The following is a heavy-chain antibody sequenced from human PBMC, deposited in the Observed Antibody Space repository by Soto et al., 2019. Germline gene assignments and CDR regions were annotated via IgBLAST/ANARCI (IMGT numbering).Heavy chain of an antibody. CDR3: AMVDLYVTPTPQDV. CDR2: ISPYTGNT. Sequence: QVQLEQSGDEVKKPGASVKVSCKASGYIFVNYGIAWVRQAPGQGLEWLGWISPYTGNTYYATKVQGRLTLTTDTSTSTAFMGPGSLTSSHPAVYYCAMVDLYVTPTPQDVWGQGTTVTVSS. J-gene: IGHJ6*02. D-gene: IGHD3-16*01. CDR1: GYIFVNYG. V-gene: IGHV1-18*01.